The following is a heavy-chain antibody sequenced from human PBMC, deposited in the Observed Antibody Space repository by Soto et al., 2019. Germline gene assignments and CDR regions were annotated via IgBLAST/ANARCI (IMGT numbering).Heavy chain of an antibody. CDR2: INPNSGGT. J-gene: IGHJ3*02. CDR3: AFEYSSSSGAFDI. D-gene: IGHD6-6*01. CDR1: GYTFTGYY. V-gene: IGHV1-2*04. Sequence: QVQLVKSGAEVKKPGASVKVSCKASGYTFTGYYMHWVRQAPGQGLEWMGWINPNSGGTNYAQKFQGWVTMTRDTSISTAYMELSRLRSDDTAVYYCAFEYSSSSGAFDIWGQGTMVTVSS.